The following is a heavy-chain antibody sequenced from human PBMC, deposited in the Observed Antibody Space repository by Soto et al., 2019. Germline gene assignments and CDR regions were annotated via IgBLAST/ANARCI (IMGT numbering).Heavy chain of an antibody. CDR1: SGSISSSNW. CDR2: IYHSGST. V-gene: IGHV4-4*02. Sequence: SETLSLTCDVSSGSISSSNWWSWVRQPPWKGLEWIGEIYHSGSTNFNPSLKSRVTISVDKSKNQFSLKLSSVTAADTAVYYCARDIFYGDSDYYYMDVWGKGTTVTVSS. CDR3: ARDIFYGDSDYYYMDV. J-gene: IGHJ6*03. D-gene: IGHD4-17*01.